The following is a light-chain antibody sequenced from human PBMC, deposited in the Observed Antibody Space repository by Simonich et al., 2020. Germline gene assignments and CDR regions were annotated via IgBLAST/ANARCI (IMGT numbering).Light chain of an antibody. CDR1: RRDVGGYNY. V-gene: IGLV2-14*01. CDR2: DVS. J-gene: IGLJ3*02. CDR3: SSYTSSSTLV. Sequence: QSALTQPASVSGSPGQSITISCTGTRRDVGGYNYVSCDQQHPGKAPKLMIYDVSKRPSGVSTRFSGSNSGNTASLPISGLQAEDEADYYCSSYTSSSTLVFGGGTKLTVL.